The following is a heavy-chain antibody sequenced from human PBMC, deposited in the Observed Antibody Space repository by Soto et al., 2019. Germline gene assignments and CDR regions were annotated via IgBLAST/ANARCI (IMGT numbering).Heavy chain of an antibody. CDR3: ARPVVAAACISYFDL. CDR1: GGSISSYY. V-gene: IGHV4-59*08. CDR2: IYYSGST. Sequence: QVQLQESGQGLVKPSETLSLTCTVSGGSISSYYWSWIRQPPGKGLEWFGYIYYSGSTNYNPSLMSTVTIXXDXSXXQFSLQLSSVTAADTAVYYCARPVVAAACISYFDLWGRGTLVTVSS. J-gene: IGHJ2*01. D-gene: IGHD6-13*01.